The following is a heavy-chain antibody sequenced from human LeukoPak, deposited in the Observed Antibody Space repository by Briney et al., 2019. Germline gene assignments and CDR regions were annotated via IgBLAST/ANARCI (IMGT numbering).Heavy chain of an antibody. J-gene: IGHJ5*02. CDR2: ISYDGSNK. CDR3: AGAAFCGGDCYRSRFDP. V-gene: IGHV3-30*04. D-gene: IGHD2-21*02. CDR1: GFTFSSYA. Sequence: GGSLRLSCAASGFTFSSYAMHWVRQAPGKGLEWVAVISYDGSNKYYADSVKGRSTISRDNSKNTLYLQMNSLRAEDTAVYYCAGAAFCGGDCYRSRFDPWGQGTLVTVSS.